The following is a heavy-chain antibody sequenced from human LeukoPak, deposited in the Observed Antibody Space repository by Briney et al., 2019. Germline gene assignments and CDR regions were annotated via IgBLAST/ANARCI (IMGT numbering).Heavy chain of an antibody. D-gene: IGHD4-17*01. V-gene: IGHV4-59*12. CDR3: ARDTGYGDFHFDY. J-gene: IGHJ4*02. CDR2: IYYSGST. CDR1: GGSISSYY. Sequence: KAPETLSLTCTVSGGSISSYYWSWIRQPPGKGLEWIGYIYYSGSTNYNPSLKSRVTISVDTSKNQFSLKLSSVTAADTAVYYCARDTGYGDFHFDYWGQGTLVTVSS.